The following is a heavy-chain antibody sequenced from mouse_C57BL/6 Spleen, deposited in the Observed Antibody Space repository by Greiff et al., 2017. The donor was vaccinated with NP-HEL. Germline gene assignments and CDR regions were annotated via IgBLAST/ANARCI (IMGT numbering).Heavy chain of an antibody. J-gene: IGHJ2*01. CDR1: GFTFSSYG. Sequence: DVQLVESGGDLVKPGGSLKLSCAASGFTFSSYGMSWVRQTPDKRLEWVATISSGGSYTYYPDSVKGRFTISRDNAKNTLYLQMSSLKSEDTAMYYCARHGLDGSNYFDYWGQGTTLTVSS. V-gene: IGHV5-6*01. CDR2: ISSGGSYT. CDR3: ARHGLDGSNYFDY. D-gene: IGHD1-1*01.